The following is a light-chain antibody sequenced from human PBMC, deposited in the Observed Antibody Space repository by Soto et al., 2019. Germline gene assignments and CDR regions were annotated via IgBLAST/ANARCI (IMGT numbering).Light chain of an antibody. CDR2: GAA. V-gene: IGKV3-15*01. Sequence: EIVMTQSPATLSASPGDRVTLSCRASQRIGSNLAWYQQKPGQAPRLLIYGAATRAAGIPARFSGSGSETEFTLTISSLQSEDFALYRCKQWIRWTCSQATRLELK. CDR1: QRIGSN. J-gene: IGKJ1*01. CDR3: KQWIRWT.